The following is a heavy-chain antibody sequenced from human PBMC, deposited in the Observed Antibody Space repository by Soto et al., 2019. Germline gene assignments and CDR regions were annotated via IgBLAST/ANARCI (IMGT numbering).Heavy chain of an antibody. CDR3: ARSHSTSSIGKFDI. D-gene: IGHD6-6*01. CDR2: IYLSGTT. V-gene: IGHV4-4*07. J-gene: IGHJ3*02. Sequence: SETLSLTCTVSGGSISSFYWNWIRLSAGKGLEWIGRIYLSGTTTYNPSLQSRVTMSVDTSKNQFSLKLSSLTAADTAVYYCARSHSTSSIGKFDIWGQGTKVTVSS. CDR1: GGSISSFY.